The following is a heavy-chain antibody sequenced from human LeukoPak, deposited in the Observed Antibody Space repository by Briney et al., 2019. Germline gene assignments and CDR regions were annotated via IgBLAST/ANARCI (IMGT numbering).Heavy chain of an antibody. CDR2: IYHSGST. Sequence: SETLSLTCTVSGYSISSGYYWGWIRQPPGKGLEWITSIYHSGSTYYNLSLKSRVTISVDTSKNQFSLKLSSVTDADTAVYYCARDGRIRFPVTNWIDPWGQGTLVTVST. CDR1: GYSISSGYY. D-gene: IGHD3-3*01. J-gene: IGHJ5*02. V-gene: IGHV4-38-2*02. CDR3: ARDGRIRFPVTNWIDP.